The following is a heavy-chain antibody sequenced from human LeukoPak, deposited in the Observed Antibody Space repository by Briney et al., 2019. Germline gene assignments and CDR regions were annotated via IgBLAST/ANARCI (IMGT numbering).Heavy chain of an antibody. D-gene: IGHD4-17*01. J-gene: IGHJ4*02. Sequence: GGSLRLSCVASGFIFRNYWMSRVRQAPGKGLEWVANINHDGGDKNYVDSVKGRFTISRDNAKSSLYLQMNSLRVEDTAVYYCAITGGPTVTAFDLWGQGILVTVSS. CDR1: GFIFRNYW. V-gene: IGHV3-7*02. CDR3: AITGGPTVTAFDL. CDR2: INHDGGDK.